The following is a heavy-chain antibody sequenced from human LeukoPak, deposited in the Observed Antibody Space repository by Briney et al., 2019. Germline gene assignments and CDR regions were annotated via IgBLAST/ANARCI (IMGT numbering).Heavy chain of an antibody. CDR3: AIAGIAAGEDY. CDR1: GFTFSSYA. J-gene: IGHJ4*02. V-gene: IGHV3-23*01. D-gene: IGHD6-13*01. Sequence: GGSLRLSCAASGFTFSSYAMSWVCQAPGKGLEWVSAISGSGGSTYYADSVKGRFTISRDNSKNTLYLQMNSLRAEDTAVYYCAIAGIAAGEDYWGQGTLVTVSS. CDR2: ISGSGGST.